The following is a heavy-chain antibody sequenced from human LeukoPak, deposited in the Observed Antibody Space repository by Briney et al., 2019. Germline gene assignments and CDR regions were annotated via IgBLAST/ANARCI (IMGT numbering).Heavy chain of an antibody. CDR3: ARDFGHWELNGGYYFDY. Sequence: PGGSLRLSCAASGFTFSSYAMHWVRQAPGKGLEYVSAISSNGGSTYYANSVKGRFTISRDNSKNTLYLQMGSLRAEDTAVYYCARDFGHWELNGGYYFDYWGQGTLVTVSS. J-gene: IGHJ4*02. CDR1: GFTFSSYA. D-gene: IGHD1-26*01. V-gene: IGHV3-64*01. CDR2: ISSNGGST.